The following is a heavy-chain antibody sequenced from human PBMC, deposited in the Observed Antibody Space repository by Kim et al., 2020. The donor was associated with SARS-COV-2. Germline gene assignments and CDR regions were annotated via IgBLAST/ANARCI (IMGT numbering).Heavy chain of an antibody. CDR3: ARLPSSYGDSHYFDY. V-gene: IGHV4-39*01. D-gene: IGHD4-17*01. Sequence: PSLKRRVTISVDTSKHQFSLKRSSVTAPDTAVYYCARLPSSYGDSHYFDYWGQGTLVTVSS. J-gene: IGHJ4*02.